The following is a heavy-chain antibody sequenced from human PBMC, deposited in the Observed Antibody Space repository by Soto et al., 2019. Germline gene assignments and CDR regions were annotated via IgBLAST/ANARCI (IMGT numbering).Heavy chain of an antibody. CDR1: GGTFSSYA. D-gene: IGHD6-6*01. CDR2: IIPIFGTA. V-gene: IGHV1-69*01. Sequence: VKVSCKASGGTFSSYAISWVRQAPGQGLEWMGGIIPIFGTANYAQKFQGRVTITADESTSTAYMELSSLRSEDTAVYYCASPSSSSSRGYYYGMDVWGQGTTVTVSS. CDR3: ASPSSSSSRGYYYGMDV. J-gene: IGHJ6*02.